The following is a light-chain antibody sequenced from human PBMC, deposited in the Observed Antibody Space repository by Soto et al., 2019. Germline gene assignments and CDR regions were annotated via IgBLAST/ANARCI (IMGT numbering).Light chain of an antibody. CDR1: QSISTW. CDR2: EAS. Sequence: DIQMTQSPSTLSASVGDRVTITCRASQSISTWLAWYQQKPGKAPKLPIYEASNLESGVPSRFSGGGSGTEFTLTISSLQPDDFATYFCQQYNGYSTFGQGTKLEIK. V-gene: IGKV1-5*03. CDR3: QQYNGYST. J-gene: IGKJ2*01.